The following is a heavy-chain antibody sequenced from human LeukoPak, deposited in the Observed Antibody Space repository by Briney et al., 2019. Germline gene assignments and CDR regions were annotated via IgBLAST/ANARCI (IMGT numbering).Heavy chain of an antibody. CDR3: ARGAYCGGDCYSAGLDY. J-gene: IGHJ4*02. CDR2: IYHSGST. Sequence: SQTLSLTCAVSGGSISSGGYSWSWIRQPPGKGLEWIGYIYHSGSTNYNPSLKSRVTISVDTSKNQFSLKLSSVTAADTAVYYCARGAYCGGDCYSAGLDYWGQGTLVTVSS. V-gene: IGHV4-30-2*01. D-gene: IGHD2-21*02. CDR1: GGSISSGGYS.